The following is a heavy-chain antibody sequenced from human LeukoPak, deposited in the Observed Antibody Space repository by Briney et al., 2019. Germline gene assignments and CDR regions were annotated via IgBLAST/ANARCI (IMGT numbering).Heavy chain of an antibody. CDR3: ATISAGLVRGWFDP. CDR2: INPSGGST. V-gene: IGHV1-46*01. J-gene: IGHJ5*02. Sequence: ASVKVSCKASGYTFTSYYMHWVRQAPGQGLEWMGIINPSGGSTSYAQKFQGRVTMTEDTSTDTAYMELSSLRSEDTAVYYCATISAGLVRGWFDPWGQGTLVTVSS. CDR1: GYTFTSYY. D-gene: IGHD6-19*01.